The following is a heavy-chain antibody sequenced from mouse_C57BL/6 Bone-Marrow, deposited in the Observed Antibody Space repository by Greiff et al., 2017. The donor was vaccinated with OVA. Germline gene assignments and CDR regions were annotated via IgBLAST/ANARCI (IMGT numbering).Heavy chain of an antibody. D-gene: IGHD2-4*01. CDR3: TRSGGLRRDY. CDR2: IDPETGGT. Sequence: VQLQQSGAELVRPGASVTLSCKASGYTFTDYEMHWVKQTPVHGLEWIGAIDPETGGTAYNQKFKGKAILTADKSSSTAYMELRSLTSEDSAVYYCTRSGGLRRDYWGQGTTLTVSS. V-gene: IGHV1-15*01. CDR1: GYTFTDYE. J-gene: IGHJ2*01.